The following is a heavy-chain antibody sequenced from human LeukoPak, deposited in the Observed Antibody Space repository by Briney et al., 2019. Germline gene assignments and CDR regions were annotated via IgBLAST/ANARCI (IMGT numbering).Heavy chain of an antibody. CDR2: MNPNSGYT. V-gene: IGHV1-8*01. D-gene: IGHD2-15*01. Sequence: ASVRVSCKASGYTFTNYDVNWVRQATGQGLEWMGWMNPNSGYTGHAQKFQGRVTMTRNTSISTAYMELSSLRSEDTAVYYRARGPAASHRNWFDPWGQGTLVTVSS. J-gene: IGHJ5*02. CDR3: ARGPAASHRNWFDP. CDR1: GYTFTNYD.